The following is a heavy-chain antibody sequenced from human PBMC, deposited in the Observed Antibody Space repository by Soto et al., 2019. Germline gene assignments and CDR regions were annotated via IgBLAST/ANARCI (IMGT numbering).Heavy chain of an antibody. J-gene: IGHJ3*02. Sequence: PSETLSLTCTGSGGSISRYYWSWSRRPPGKGLEWIGYIYYSGSTNYNPSLKSRVTISVDTSKNQFSLKRSSVTAPDTAVYYCARPYDGAFEIWGQGTMVTVSS. D-gene: IGHD5-12*01. V-gene: IGHV4-59*01. CDR3: ARPYDGAFEI. CDR1: GGSISRYY. CDR2: IYYSGST.